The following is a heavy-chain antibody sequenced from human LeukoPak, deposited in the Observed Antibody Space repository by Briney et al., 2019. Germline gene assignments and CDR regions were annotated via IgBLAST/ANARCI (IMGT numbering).Heavy chain of an antibody. CDR3: ARWGFELGANFDY. CDR2: INPNSGGT. D-gene: IGHD1-26*01. V-gene: IGHV1-2*06. Sequence: ASVKVSCKASGYTFTGYYMHWARQAPGQGLEWMGRINPNSGGTNYAQKFQGRVTMTRDTSINTAYMELYSLTSDDTAVYYCARWGFELGANFDYWGPGTLVTVSS. J-gene: IGHJ4*02. CDR1: GYTFTGYY.